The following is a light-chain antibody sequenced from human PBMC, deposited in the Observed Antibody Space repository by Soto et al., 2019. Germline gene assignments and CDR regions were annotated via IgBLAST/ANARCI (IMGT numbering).Light chain of an antibody. CDR1: SSDIGTYGF. CDR3: SSYAKDRTLL. J-gene: IGLJ2*01. Sequence: QSALTQPASVSGSPGQSITISCTGTSSDIGTYGFVSWYQQHPGTAPKLILYEVTNRPPGLSDRFSGSKSGNTASLLISGLQADDEADYFCSSYAKDRTLLFGGGTKLTVL. CDR2: EVT. V-gene: IGLV2-14*01.